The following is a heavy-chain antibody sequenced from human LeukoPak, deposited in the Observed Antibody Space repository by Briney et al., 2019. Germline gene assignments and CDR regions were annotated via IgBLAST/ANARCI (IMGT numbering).Heavy chain of an antibody. V-gene: IGHV3-66*01. Sequence: PGGSLRLSCAASGFTVSSNYMSWVRQAPGKGLEWVSVIYSGGSTYYADSVKGRFTISRDNSKNTLYLQMNSLRAEDTAVYYCANRGGYDSGGYFFYYFDYWGQGTLVTVSS. CDR1: GFTVSSNY. CDR3: ANRGGYDSGGYFFYYFDY. J-gene: IGHJ4*02. D-gene: IGHD3-22*01. CDR2: IYSGGST.